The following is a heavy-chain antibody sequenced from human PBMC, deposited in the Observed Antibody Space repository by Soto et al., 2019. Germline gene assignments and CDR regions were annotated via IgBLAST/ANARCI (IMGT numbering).Heavy chain of an antibody. CDR1: GFTLTNHD. CDR2: ISSGGETT. CDR3: ARDRVVKNGY. D-gene: IGHD3-10*01. J-gene: IGHJ4*02. V-gene: IGHV3-23*01. Sequence: EGQVLESGGGLVQPGGSLRLSCVTSGFTLTNHDISWVRQAPGKGLEWVSLISSGGETTVYADSVKGRFIISSDIAQATVYLQMHSLRAEDTAIYFCARDRVVKNGYWGQGTLVTVSS.